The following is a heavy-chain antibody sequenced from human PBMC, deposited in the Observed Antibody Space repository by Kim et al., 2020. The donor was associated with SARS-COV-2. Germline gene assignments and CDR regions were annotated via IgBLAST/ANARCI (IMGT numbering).Heavy chain of an antibody. Sequence: GGSLRLSCAASGFTFSSYGMHWVRQAPGKGLEWVTFISYDGRNKYYVDSVKGRFTISRDNSKNTLYLQMNSLRAEDTALYYCANGKYSYGNEFDYWGQGTLVTVSS. V-gene: IGHV3-30*18. D-gene: IGHD5-18*01. J-gene: IGHJ4*02. CDR3: ANGKYSYGNEFDY. CDR2: ISYDGRNK. CDR1: GFTFSSYG.